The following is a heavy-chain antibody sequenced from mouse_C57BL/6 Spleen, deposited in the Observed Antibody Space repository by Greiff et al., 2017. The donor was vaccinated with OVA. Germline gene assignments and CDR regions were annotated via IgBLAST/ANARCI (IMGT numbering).Heavy chain of an antibody. CDR3: ARDYYGSSYLYYYAMDY. V-gene: IGHV5-4*01. D-gene: IGHD1-1*01. CDR1: GFTFSSYA. Sequence: EVKVEESGGGLVKPGGSLKLSCAASGFTFSSYAMSWVRQTPEQRLEWVATISDGGSYTYYPDNVKGRFTLSRDTAKNNLYLQMSHLKSEDTTMYYCARDYYGSSYLYYYAMDYWGQGTSVTVSS. CDR2: ISDGGSYT. J-gene: IGHJ4*01.